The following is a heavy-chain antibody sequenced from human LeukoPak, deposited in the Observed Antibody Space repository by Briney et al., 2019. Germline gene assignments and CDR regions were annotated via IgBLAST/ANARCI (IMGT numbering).Heavy chain of an antibody. J-gene: IGHJ3*02. V-gene: IGHV4-59*01. D-gene: IGHD3-9*01. Sequence: PSETLSLTCTVSGGSISNYYWTWLRQSPGKGLEWIGNIYFNGNTNYNPSLKSRVAISIDTSKKQFSLNMSSVTAADTAVFYCAGGFDWLRVIWGQGTMVTVSS. CDR3: AGGFDWLRVI. CDR1: GGSISNYY. CDR2: IYFNGNT.